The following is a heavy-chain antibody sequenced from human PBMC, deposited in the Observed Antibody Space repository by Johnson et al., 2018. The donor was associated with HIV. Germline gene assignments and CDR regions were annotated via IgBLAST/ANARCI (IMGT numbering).Heavy chain of an antibody. CDR3: ARAVCWGGRCYSHDAFDI. CDR2: IGTAGDT. CDR1: GFTFSSYD. V-gene: IGHV3-13*01. J-gene: IGHJ3*02. D-gene: IGHD2-15*01. Sequence: VQLVESGGGLVQPGGSLRLSCAASGFTFSSYDMHWVRQATGKGLEWVSAIGTAGDTYYPGSVKGRFTISRENAKNSLYLQMNSLRAGDTALYYCARAVCWGGRCYSHDAFDIWGQGTMVTVSS.